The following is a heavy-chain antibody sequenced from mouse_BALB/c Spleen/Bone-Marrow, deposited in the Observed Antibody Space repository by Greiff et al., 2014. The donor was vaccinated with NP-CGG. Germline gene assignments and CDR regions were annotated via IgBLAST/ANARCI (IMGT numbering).Heavy chain of an antibody. CDR2: INSNGGTT. D-gene: IGHD2-13*01. J-gene: IGHJ3*01. Sequence: DVMLVESGGGLVQPGGSLKLSCAASGFTFSSYGMSWVRQTPDKRLDLVATINSNGGTTYYPDSVKGRFTISRDNAKNTLYLQMSSLKSEDTAMYFCARGLYYVAYGPGFAYWGQGTLVTVSA. CDR3: ARGLYYVAYGPGFAY. CDR1: GFTFSSYG. V-gene: IGHV5-6-3*01.